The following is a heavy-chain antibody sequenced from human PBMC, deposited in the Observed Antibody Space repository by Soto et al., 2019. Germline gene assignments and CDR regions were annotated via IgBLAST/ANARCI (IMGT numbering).Heavy chain of an antibody. D-gene: IGHD3-22*01. CDR1: GFTFSNYA. J-gene: IGHJ4*02. Sequence: EVQLLESGGGLVQPGGSLRLSCAASGFTFSNYAMSWVRQAPGKGLEWVSAISGSGASTYSADAVKGRFTISRDNSKNTLYLQMGSLRAEDTAVYYCAKGGLGQYMIQGLADWGQGILVTVSS. CDR3: AKGGLGQYMIQGLAD. CDR2: ISGSGAST. V-gene: IGHV3-23*01.